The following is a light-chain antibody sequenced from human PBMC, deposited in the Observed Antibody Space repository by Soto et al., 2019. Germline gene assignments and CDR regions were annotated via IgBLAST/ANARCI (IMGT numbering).Light chain of an antibody. CDR3: QSYDSSLSGVV. V-gene: IGLV1-40*01. Sequence: QSVLTQPPSVSGAPGQRVTISGTGSSSNIGAGYDVHWYQQLPGTAPKLLIYGNSNRPSGVPDRFSGSKSGTSASLAITGLQAEDEADYDCQSYDSSLSGVVFGGGTKLTVL. J-gene: IGLJ2*01. CDR2: GNS. CDR1: SSNIGAGYD.